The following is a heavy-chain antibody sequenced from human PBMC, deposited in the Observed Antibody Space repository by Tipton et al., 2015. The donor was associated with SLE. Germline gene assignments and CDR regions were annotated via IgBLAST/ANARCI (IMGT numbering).Heavy chain of an antibody. CDR3: AKDLRYFDWFHQFDI. Sequence: GSLRLSCAASGFTFSDYYMSWIRQAPGKGLEWVSYISSSSSYTNYADSVKGRFTISRDNAKNSLYLQMNSLRAEDTAVYYCAKDLRYFDWFHQFDIWGQGTVVTVSS. CDR2: ISSSSSYT. CDR1: GFTFSDYY. J-gene: IGHJ3*02. D-gene: IGHD3-9*01. V-gene: IGHV3-11*06.